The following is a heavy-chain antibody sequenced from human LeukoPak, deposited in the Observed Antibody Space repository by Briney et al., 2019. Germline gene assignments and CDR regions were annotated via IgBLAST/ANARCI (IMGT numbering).Heavy chain of an antibody. Sequence: GGSLRLSCAASGFTFSSYAMSWVRQAPGKGLEWVSAISSSGGSTYYADSVKGRFTISRDNSKNTLYLQMNSLRAEDTAVCYCAKVSGRWLPFDYWGQGTLVTVSS. CDR1: GFTFSSYA. V-gene: IGHV3-23*01. CDR2: ISSSGGST. J-gene: IGHJ4*02. D-gene: IGHD5-24*01. CDR3: AKVSGRWLPFDY.